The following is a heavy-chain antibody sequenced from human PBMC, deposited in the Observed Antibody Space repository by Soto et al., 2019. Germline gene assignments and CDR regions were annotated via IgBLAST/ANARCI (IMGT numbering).Heavy chain of an antibody. CDR3: ARVPGP. CDR2: IYHSGST. Sequence: SSETLSLTCAVSGGPISSGGYSWSWIRQPPGKGLEWIGYIYHSGSTYYNPSLKSRVTISVDRSKNQFSLKLSSVTAADTAVYYCARVPGPWGQGTLVTV. CDR1: GGPISSGGYS. V-gene: IGHV4-30-2*01. J-gene: IGHJ5*02. D-gene: IGHD3-10*01.